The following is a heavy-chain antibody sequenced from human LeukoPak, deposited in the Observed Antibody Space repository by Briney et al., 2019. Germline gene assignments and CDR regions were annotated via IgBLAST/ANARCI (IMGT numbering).Heavy chain of an antibody. CDR3: ARGDDYGDYADFDY. D-gene: IGHD4-17*01. V-gene: IGHV1-18*01. CDR2: ISAYNGNT. CDR1: GYTFTSYG. J-gene: IGHJ4*02. Sequence: ASVKVSCTASGYTFTSYGISWVRQAPGQGLEWMGWISAYNGNTNYAQKLQGRVTITTDTSTSTAYMELRSLRSDDTAVYYCARGDDYGDYADFDYWGQGTLVTVSS.